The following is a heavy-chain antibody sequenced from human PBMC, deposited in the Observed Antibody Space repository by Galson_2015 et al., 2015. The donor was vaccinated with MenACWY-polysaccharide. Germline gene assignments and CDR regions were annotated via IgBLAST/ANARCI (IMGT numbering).Heavy chain of an antibody. D-gene: IGHD6-13*01. J-gene: IGHJ4*02. Sequence: SLRLSCAASAFAFNKYVMHWVRQAPGKGLEWVSTTSGNGAKTFYTDSVKGRFTISRDNSKNTLYLQMNRLRPEDTAIYYCAKEQWGSNEYWGQGTLVTVSS. V-gene: IGHV3-23*01. CDR3: AKEQWGSNEY. CDR2: TSGNGAKT. CDR1: AFAFNKYV.